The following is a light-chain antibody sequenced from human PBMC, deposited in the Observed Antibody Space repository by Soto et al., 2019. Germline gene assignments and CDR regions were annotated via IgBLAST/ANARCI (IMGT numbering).Light chain of an antibody. CDR1: QSLTRN. Sequence: IMMTHPPATLSVSSEARAPPPARASQSLTRNLAWYQHKPGKSPRLLIYGGSARASGIPARFSGSGSGTEFTLTISGLQPDDFATYYCQQYKSYSSTFGQGTKVDIK. CDR3: QQYKSYSST. J-gene: IGKJ1*01. V-gene: IGKV3-15*01. CDR2: GGS.